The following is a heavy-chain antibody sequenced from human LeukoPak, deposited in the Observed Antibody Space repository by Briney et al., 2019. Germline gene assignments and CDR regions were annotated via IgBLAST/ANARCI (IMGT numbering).Heavy chain of an antibody. D-gene: IGHD6-19*01. Sequence: TGGSLRLSCATSGFTFSSYWLHWVRQAPGKGLEWVSAITGPGEGTWHADSVKGRFTTSRDNSQRTLCLQMNSLRAEDTAVYYCAKRIVGWYQIDYWGHGTLVTVSS. J-gene: IGHJ4*01. CDR2: ITGPGEGT. CDR3: AKRIVGWYQIDY. CDR1: GFTFSSYW. V-gene: IGHV3-23*01.